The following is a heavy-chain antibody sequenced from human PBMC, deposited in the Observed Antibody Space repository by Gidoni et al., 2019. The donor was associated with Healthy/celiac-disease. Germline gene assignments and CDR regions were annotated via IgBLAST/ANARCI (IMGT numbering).Heavy chain of an antibody. V-gene: IGHV3-33*01. CDR1: GFTFSRHG. CDR3: ARDLGYYDFWSGYRTQYYFDY. Sequence: QVQLVESGGGVVQPGRSLRLTCAGSGFTFSRHGMHWVRQAPGKGLEWVAVIWYDGSNKYYADSVKGRFTISRDNSKNTLYLQMNSLRAEDTAVYCCARDLGYYDFWSGYRTQYYFDYWGQGTLVTVSS. D-gene: IGHD3-3*01. J-gene: IGHJ4*02. CDR2: IWYDGSNK.